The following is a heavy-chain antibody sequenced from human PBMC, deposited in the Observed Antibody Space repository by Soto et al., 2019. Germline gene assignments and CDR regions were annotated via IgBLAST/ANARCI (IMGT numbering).Heavy chain of an antibody. CDR3: TRDGRRAYEMDV. Sequence: GGSLRLSCAASGFTFSSYAMSWVRQAPGKGLEWVSAISGSGGSTYYADSVRGRFTISRDNSRNSLYLQMNSLRDEDTAVYYCTRDGRRAYEMDVWGQGTTVTVSS. V-gene: IGHV3-23*01. D-gene: IGHD1-26*01. CDR2: ISGSGGST. J-gene: IGHJ6*02. CDR1: GFTFSSYA.